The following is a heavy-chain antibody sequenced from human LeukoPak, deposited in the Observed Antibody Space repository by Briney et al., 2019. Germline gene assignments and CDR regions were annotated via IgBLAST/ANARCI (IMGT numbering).Heavy chain of an antibody. Sequence: ASVKVSCKASGYTFTSYGISWVRQAPGQGLEWMGWISGYNGNTNYAQKLQGRVTMTTDTSTSTAYMELRSLGSDDTAVYYCARDPMVRGVPNAFDIWGQGTMVTVSS. V-gene: IGHV1-18*01. CDR2: ISGYNGNT. CDR3: ARDPMVRGVPNAFDI. D-gene: IGHD3-10*01. CDR1: GYTFTSYG. J-gene: IGHJ3*02.